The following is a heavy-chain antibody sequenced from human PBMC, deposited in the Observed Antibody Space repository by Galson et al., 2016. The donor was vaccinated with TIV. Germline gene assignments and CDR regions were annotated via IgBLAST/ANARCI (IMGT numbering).Heavy chain of an antibody. V-gene: IGHV3-49*04. J-gene: IGHJ4*02. CDR1: GFNFGDYA. CDR3: ARDDFYGGNSFDL. CDR2: IRSKFYGGTT. Sequence: SLRLSCASSGFNFGDYAMSRVRQAPGKGLEWVGFIRSKFYGGTTDYAASLKGRITISRDDSKGIAYLQMISLKTEDTAVYFCARDDFYGGNSFDLWGQGTLVTVSS. D-gene: IGHD4-23*01.